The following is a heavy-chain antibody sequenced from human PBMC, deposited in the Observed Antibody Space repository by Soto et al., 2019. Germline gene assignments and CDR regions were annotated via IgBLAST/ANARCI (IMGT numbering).Heavy chain of an antibody. CDR1: GFTFSSYS. Sequence: GGSLRLSCAASGFTFSSYSMNWVRQAPGKGLEWVSSISSSSSYIYYADSVKGRFTISRDNAKNSLYLQMNSLRAEDTAVYYCARDWQEDYDFWRGEDYYYGMDVWGQGTTVTVSS. CDR2: ISSSSSYI. D-gene: IGHD3-3*01. J-gene: IGHJ6*02. CDR3: ARDWQEDYDFWRGEDYYYGMDV. V-gene: IGHV3-21*01.